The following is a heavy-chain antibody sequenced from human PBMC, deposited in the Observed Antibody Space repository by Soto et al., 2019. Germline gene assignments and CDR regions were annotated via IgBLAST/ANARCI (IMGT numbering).Heavy chain of an antibody. CDR2: INWKSDI. D-gene: IGHD6-13*01. V-gene: IGHV3-9*01. CDR3: ARVSDSSCWYAGGYNWFDP. J-gene: IGHJ5*02. CDR1: GFTFDDNA. Sequence: GGSLRLSCAVSGFTFDDNAMHWVRQAPEKGLEWVSGINWKSDIGYADSVKGRFTISRDNAENSLYLQMNSLRSDDTAVYYCARVSDSSCWYAGGYNWFDPWGQGTLVTVSS.